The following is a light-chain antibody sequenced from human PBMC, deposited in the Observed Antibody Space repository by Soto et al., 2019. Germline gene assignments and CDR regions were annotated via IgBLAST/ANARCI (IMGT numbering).Light chain of an antibody. J-gene: IGLJ1*01. CDR3: SSYTSSRTYV. Sequence: QSVLTQPASVSGSPGQSITISCTGTRSDVGGYNYVSWYQQHPGKAPKVMIYEVSNRPSGVSNRFFGSKSGNTASLTISGLQAEDEADYYCSSYTSSRTYVFGTGTKVTVL. CDR1: RSDVGGYNY. V-gene: IGLV2-14*01. CDR2: EVS.